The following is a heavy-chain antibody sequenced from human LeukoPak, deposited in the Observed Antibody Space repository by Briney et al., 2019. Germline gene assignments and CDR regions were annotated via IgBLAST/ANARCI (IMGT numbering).Heavy chain of an antibody. Sequence: PVGSLRLSCAASGLTVSRNYMSWVLQAPGKGLESASVIYSGGSTYYADSVRGRFTISRDNSKNTLYLQMNSLRVEDTAVYYCARVGGHWGQGTLVTVSS. CDR1: GLTVSRNY. D-gene: IGHD3-10*01. CDR3: ARVGGH. V-gene: IGHV3-53*01. J-gene: IGHJ4*02. CDR2: IYSGGST.